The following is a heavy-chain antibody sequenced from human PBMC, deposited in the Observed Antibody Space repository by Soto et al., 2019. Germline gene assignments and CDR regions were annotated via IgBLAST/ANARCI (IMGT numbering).Heavy chain of an antibody. V-gene: IGHV1-69*02. D-gene: IGHD3-9*01. J-gene: IGHJ4*02. CDR1: GGTFSSYT. CDR3: ASVKEKYYDILTSPFDY. Sequence: QVQLVQSGAEVKKPGSSVKVSCKASGGTFSSYTISWVRQAPGQGLEWMGRIIPILGIANYAQKFQGRVSITADKSTSTACRELSRLSSEDTAVYYCASVKEKYYDILTSPFDYWGQGTLVTVSS. CDR2: IIPILGIA.